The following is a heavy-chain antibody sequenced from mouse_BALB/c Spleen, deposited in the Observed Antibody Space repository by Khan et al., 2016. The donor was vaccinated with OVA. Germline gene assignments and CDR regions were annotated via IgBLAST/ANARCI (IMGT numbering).Heavy chain of an antibody. J-gene: IGHJ4*01. V-gene: IGHV2-6-1*01. Sequence: VQLQESGPGLAAPSQSLSITCTISGFSLTNYGVHWIRQPPGKGLEWLVVIWSDGSTTYNSALQSRLTITKDNSQSQVFLKMNVLQTDDTAIYFCARQPYYHYNIMDYWGQGTSVTVSS. CDR2: IWSDGST. D-gene: IGHD2-10*01. CDR3: ARQPYYHYNIMDY. CDR1: GFSLTNYG.